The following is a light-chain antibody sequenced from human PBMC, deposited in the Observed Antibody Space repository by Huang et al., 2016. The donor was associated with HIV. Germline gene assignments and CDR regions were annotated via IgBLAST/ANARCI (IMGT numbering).Light chain of an antibody. J-gene: IGKJ1*01. CDR2: WAS. CDR1: QSVLYNSNNKNY. V-gene: IGKV4-1*01. Sequence: DIVMTQSPDSLAVSLGERATINCKSSQSVLYNSNNKNYLAWYQQKPGQPPKLLIYWASTRESGVPDRCSGSGSGTDFTLTISSLQAEDVAVYYCQQYYSTPPTFGQGTKVEIK. CDR3: QQYYSTPPT.